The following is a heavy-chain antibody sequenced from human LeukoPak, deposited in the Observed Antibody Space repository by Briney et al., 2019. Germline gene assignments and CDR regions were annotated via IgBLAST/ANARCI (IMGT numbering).Heavy chain of an antibody. D-gene: IGHD1-1*01. V-gene: IGHV3-43D*03. CDR1: GFILDDYY. CDR3: AKGTYYYYMDV. CDR2: ICWDGGST. J-gene: IGHJ6*03. Sequence: PGGSLSLSCAASGFILDDYYMHWVRQAAGKGVEWVSYICWDGGSTYYAASMNGLFTISRDNSKNSLHLQMNSLRAEDTALYYYAKGTYYYYMDVWGKGTTVTVPS.